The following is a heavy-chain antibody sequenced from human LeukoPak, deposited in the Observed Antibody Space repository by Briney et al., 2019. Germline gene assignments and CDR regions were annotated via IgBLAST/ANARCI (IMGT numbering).Heavy chain of an antibody. CDR3: AELGITMIGGV. CDR2: INGDGRST. D-gene: IGHD3-10*02. CDR1: GFTSSNYW. V-gene: IGHV3-74*01. Sequence: GGSLRLSCAASGFTSSNYWMHWVRQAPGKGLVWVSRINGDGRSTTYADSVKGRFTISRDNAENTLYLQMNSLRAEDTAVYYCAELGITMIGGVWGKGTTVTISS. J-gene: IGHJ6*04.